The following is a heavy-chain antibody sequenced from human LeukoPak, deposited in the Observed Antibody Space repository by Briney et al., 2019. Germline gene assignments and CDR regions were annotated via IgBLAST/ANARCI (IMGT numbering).Heavy chain of an antibody. J-gene: IGHJ1*01. Sequence: SVKVSCKASGGTFSSYAISWVRQAPGQGLEWMGGIIPIFGTANYAQKFQGRVTITADESTSTAYMELSSLRSEDTAVYYWARDHCSRSSWYLYFQHWGQGPLVTVSS. V-gene: IGHV1-69*01. CDR2: IIPIFGTA. CDR1: GGTFSSYA. CDR3: ARDHCSRSSWYLYFQH. D-gene: IGHD2-2*01.